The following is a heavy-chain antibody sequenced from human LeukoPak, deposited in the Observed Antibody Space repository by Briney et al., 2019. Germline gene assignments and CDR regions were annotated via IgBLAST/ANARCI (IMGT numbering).Heavy chain of an antibody. D-gene: IGHD5-12*01. CDR1: GFTSNYW. V-gene: IGHV3-74*01. CDR2: ISGDGSTT. J-gene: IGHJ4*02. Sequence: PGGSLRLSCAAIGFTSNYWMHWVRQAPGKGPVWVSRISGDGSTTFYADSVKGRFTISRDNSKNTLYLQMSSLRAEDTAVYYCTRGYSGYGNFDCWGQGTLVTVSS. CDR3: TRGYSGYGNFDC.